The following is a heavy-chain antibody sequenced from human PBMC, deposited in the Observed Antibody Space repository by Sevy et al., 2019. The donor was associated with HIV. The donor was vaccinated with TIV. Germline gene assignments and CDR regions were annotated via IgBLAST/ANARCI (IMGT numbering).Heavy chain of an antibody. CDR1: GFTFSSYA. V-gene: IGHV3-30-3*01. CDR3: ARDGDIVVVPAATRGYYGMDV. CDR2: ISYDGSNK. D-gene: IGHD2-2*01. Sequence: GGSLRLSCAASGFTFSSYAMHWVRQAPGKGLEWVAVISYDGSNKYYADSVKGRFTISRDNSKNTLYLQMNSLRAEDTAVYYCARDGDIVVVPAATRGYYGMDVWGQGTTVTVS. J-gene: IGHJ6*02.